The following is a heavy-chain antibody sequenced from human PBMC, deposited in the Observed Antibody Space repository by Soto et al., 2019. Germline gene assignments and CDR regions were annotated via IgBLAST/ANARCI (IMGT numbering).Heavy chain of an antibody. CDR1: GYTFTSYD. CDR2: MNPNSGNT. V-gene: IGHV1-8*01. Sequence: GASVKVSCKASGYTFTSYDINWVRQATGQGLEWMGWMNPNSGNTGYAQKLQGRVTMTRNTSISTAYMELSSLRSEDTAVYYCARRRAYYYDSSGYLYYYGMDVWGQGTTVTVSS. J-gene: IGHJ6*02. D-gene: IGHD3-22*01. CDR3: ARRRAYYYDSSGYLYYYGMDV.